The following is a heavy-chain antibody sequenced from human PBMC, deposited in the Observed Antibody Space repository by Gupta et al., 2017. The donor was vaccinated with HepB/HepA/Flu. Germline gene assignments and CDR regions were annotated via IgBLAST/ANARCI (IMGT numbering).Heavy chain of an antibody. CDR1: GFNFSRSW. D-gene: IGHD3-16*01. J-gene: IGHJ4*02. CDR2: IRYDGSAS. Sequence: EVQVVESGGGLVQPGGSLRLSCATSGFNFSRSWMSWVRQAPGKGLEWVANIRYDGSASYYGASVKGRFTISRDNAKNSLYLEMNSLRKEDTALYYCATWGSGYWGQGTQVIVSS. CDR3: ATWGSGY. V-gene: IGHV3-7*01.